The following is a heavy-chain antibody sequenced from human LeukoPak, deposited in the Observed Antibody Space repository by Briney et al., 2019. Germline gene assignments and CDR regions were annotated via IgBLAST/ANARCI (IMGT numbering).Heavy chain of an antibody. Sequence: SETLSLTCTVSGGSISSYYWSWIRQPPGKGLEWIGYIYYSGSTNYNPSLKSRVTISVDTSKNQFSLKLSSVTAADTAVYYCARDGVSGGYYYYMDVWGKGTTVTVSS. V-gene: IGHV4-59*01. D-gene: IGHD3-10*01. J-gene: IGHJ6*03. CDR2: IYYSGST. CDR1: GGSISSYY. CDR3: ARDGVSGGYYYYMDV.